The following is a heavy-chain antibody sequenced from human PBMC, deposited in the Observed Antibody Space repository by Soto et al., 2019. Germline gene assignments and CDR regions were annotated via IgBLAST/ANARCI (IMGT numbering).Heavy chain of an antibody. CDR3: ARLGAYYQAMDS. CDR1: ISPNY. V-gene: IGHV4-59*08. J-gene: IGHJ1*01. D-gene: IGHD3-22*01. Sequence: ISPNYWSWIRQPPGKGLEWIGYIYYAGTTTYNPSLQSRVSISVDTSKNEISLKLTSVTAADTAVYFCARLGAYYQAMDSWGQGTLVTVSS. CDR2: IYYAGTT.